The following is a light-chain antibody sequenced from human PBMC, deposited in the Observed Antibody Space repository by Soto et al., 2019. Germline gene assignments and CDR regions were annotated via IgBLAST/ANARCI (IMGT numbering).Light chain of an antibody. CDR3: GTWDSSLSVWV. CDR2: DNN. Sequence: QSVLTQPPSVSAAPGQTVTISCSGTSSNIGNNYVSWFQQLPGTAPKLLIYDNNKRPSGIPDRFSGSKSGTSATLGITVLQTGDEADYYCGTWDSSLSVWVFGGGTKLTVL. V-gene: IGLV1-51*01. CDR1: SSNIGNNY. J-gene: IGLJ3*02.